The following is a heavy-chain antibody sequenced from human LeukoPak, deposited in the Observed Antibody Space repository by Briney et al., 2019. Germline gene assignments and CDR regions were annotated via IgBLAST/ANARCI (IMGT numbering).Heavy chain of an antibody. CDR2: VISDGSST. CDR1: GFTFSSYW. CDR3: ARVQAARGMDV. J-gene: IGHJ6*02. V-gene: IGHV3-74*01. D-gene: IGHD6-13*01. Sequence: GGSLRPSCAASGFTFSSYWMHWVRQAPGKGLVWVSRVISDGSSTNYADSVKGRFTISRDNAKNMLFLQMDSLRAEDTAVYYCARVQAARGMDVWGQGTTVTVSS.